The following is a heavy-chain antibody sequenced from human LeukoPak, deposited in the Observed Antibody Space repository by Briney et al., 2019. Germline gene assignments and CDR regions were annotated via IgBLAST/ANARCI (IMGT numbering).Heavy chain of an antibody. CDR2: THYSGTT. V-gene: IGHV4-59*01. CDR3: ARGFAYGDTGSFDY. Sequence: SETLSLTCNVSGGSISSSYWSWIRQPPGKGPEWIGYTHYSGTTHFNPSLKSRVTISVDTSKNQFSLKLSSVTAADTAVYYCARGFAYGDTGSFDYWGQGTLVTVSS. J-gene: IGHJ4*02. D-gene: IGHD4-17*01. CDR1: GGSISSSY.